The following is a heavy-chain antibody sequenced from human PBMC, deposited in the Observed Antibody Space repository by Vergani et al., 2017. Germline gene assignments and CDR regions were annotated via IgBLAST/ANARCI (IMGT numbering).Heavy chain of an antibody. V-gene: IGHV5-51*01. CDR3: ARGGYCSSTSCYGGVDYYYMDV. Sequence: EVQLVQSGAEVKKPGESLKISCKGSGYSFTSYWIGWVRQMPGKGLEWMGIIYPGDSDTRYSQSFQGQVTLAAEKSISPAYLQWSSLTASDTAMYYCARGGYCSSTSCYGGVDYYYMDVWGKGTTVTVSS. CDR1: GYSFTSYW. CDR2: IYPGDSDT. D-gene: IGHD2-2*01. J-gene: IGHJ6*03.